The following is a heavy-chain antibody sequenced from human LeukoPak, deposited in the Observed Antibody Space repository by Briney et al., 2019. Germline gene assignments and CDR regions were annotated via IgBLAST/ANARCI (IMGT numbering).Heavy chain of an antibody. D-gene: IGHD3-22*01. Sequence: PGGSLRLSCVGSGFTFRLFSLTWVRQAPGKGLEYLASISGSSSLIYYADSVKGRFTISRDNAMNSVYLQMNALRVDDTAVYLCVRGDRRDYWGQGTLVTVSS. V-gene: IGHV3-21*06. CDR1: GFTFRLFS. CDR3: VRGDRRDY. J-gene: IGHJ4*02. CDR2: ISGSSSLI.